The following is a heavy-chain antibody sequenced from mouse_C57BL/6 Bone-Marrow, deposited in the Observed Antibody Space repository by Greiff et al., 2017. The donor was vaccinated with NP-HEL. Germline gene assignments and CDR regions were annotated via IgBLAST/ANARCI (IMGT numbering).Heavy chain of an antibody. Sequence: VHVKQSVAELVRPGASVKLSCTASGFNIKNTYMHWVKQRPEQGLEWIGRIDPANGNTKYAPKFQGKATITADTSSNTAYLQLSSLTSEDTAIYYCARWTRIYDGYFDYWGQGTTLTVSS. CDR2: IDPANGNT. CDR1: GFNIKNTY. V-gene: IGHV14-3*01. J-gene: IGHJ2*01. D-gene: IGHD2-3*01. CDR3: ARWTRIYDGYFDY.